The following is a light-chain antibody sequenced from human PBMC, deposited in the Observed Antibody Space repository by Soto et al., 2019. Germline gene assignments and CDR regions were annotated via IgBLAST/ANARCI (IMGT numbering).Light chain of an antibody. V-gene: IGLV3-21*02. CDR1: NIGSKS. CDR2: DDS. CDR3: QVWDSSREHVV. J-gene: IGLJ2*01. Sequence: SYELTQPPSVSVAPGQTARITCGGKNIGSKSVHWYQQKAGQAPVLVVYDDSDRPSGIPERFSGSNSGNTATLTISRVEGGDEADYYCQVWDSSREHVVFGGGTKVTVL.